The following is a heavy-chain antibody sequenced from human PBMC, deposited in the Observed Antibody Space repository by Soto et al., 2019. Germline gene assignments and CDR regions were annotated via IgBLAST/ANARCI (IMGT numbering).Heavy chain of an antibody. CDR2: IIPILGIA. CDR1: GGTFSSYT. J-gene: IGHJ5*02. CDR3: ARTHKDIVATIGWFDP. D-gene: IGHD5-12*01. Sequence: QVQLVQSGAEVKKPGSSVKVSCKASGGTFSSYTISWVRQAPGQGLEWMGRIIPILGIANYAQKFQGRVTITADKSTSTAYMELSSLRSEDTAVYYCARTHKDIVATIGWFDPWGQGTLVTVSS. V-gene: IGHV1-69*02.